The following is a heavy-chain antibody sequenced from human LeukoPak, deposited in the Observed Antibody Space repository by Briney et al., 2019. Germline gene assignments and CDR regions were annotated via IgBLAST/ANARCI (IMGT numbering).Heavy chain of an antibody. Sequence: SETLSLTCTVSGGSISSSSYYWGWIRQPPGKGLEWIGSIYYSGSTYYTPSLKSRVTISVYTSKNQFSLKLSSVTAADTAVYYCARQLGYCSSTSCYADKVDYWGQGTLVTVSS. V-gene: IGHV4-39*01. J-gene: IGHJ4*02. CDR1: GGSISSSSYY. CDR2: IYYSGST. D-gene: IGHD2-2*01. CDR3: ARQLGYCSSTSCYADKVDY.